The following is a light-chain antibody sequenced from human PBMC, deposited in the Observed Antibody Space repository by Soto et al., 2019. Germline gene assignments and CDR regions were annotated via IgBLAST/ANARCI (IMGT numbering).Light chain of an antibody. CDR3: SSYAGSYILGV. J-gene: IGLJ3*02. CDR1: SSDVGGYDF. Sequence: QSALAQPRSVSGSHGQSVTLSCTGTSSDVGGYDFVSWYQQYPGKAPKLIIFDVTERTSGVPDRFSGSKSGNSASLTISGLQAEDEADYYCSSYAGSYILGVFGGGTKLTVL. V-gene: IGLV2-11*01. CDR2: DVT.